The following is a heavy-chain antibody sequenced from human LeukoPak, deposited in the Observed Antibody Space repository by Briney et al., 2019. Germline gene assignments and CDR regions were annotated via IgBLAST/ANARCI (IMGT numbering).Heavy chain of an antibody. CDR3: TTGVATAAHDNY. D-gene: IGHD6-13*01. CDR1: GFSFSGAW. V-gene: IGHV3-15*07. Sequence: GGSLRLSCAASGFSFSGAWMNWVRQAPGKGLEWVGRIKSSIDGETTHYTAPMKGRFTISRDDSENTLYLQMNSLKTEDTAVYYCTTGVATAAHDNYWGQGTLVTVSS. J-gene: IGHJ4*02. CDR2: IKSSIDGETT.